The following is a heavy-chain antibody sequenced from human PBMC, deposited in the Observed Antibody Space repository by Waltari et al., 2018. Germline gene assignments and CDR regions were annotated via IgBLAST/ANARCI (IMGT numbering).Heavy chain of an antibody. Sequence: EEQLVESGGGLAQPGESLRLSCAASGFTFSRYWMDWVRQAPGKGLVWVSRISSDGSTITYADSVKGRFTISRDNAKNTLYVQMNRLRAEDTAVYYCARDRSNPYRAFDIWGQGTMVTVSS. D-gene: IGHD4-4*01. CDR2: ISSDGSTI. V-gene: IGHV3-74*01. CDR1: GFTFSRYW. J-gene: IGHJ3*02. CDR3: ARDRSNPYRAFDI.